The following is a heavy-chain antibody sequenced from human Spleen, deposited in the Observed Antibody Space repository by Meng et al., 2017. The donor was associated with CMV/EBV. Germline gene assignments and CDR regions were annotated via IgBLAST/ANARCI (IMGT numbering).Heavy chain of an antibody. CDR3: ASSGIVGNSHY. J-gene: IGHJ4*02. V-gene: IGHV3-21*01. CDR2: ISSSSSYI. D-gene: IGHD4-23*01. Sequence: SCTASGFTFSSYSMNWVRQAPGKGLEWVSSISSSSSYIYYADSVQGRFTISRDNAKNSLYLQMNSLRAEDTAVYYCASSGIVGNSHYWGQGTLVTVSS. CDR1: GFTFSSYS.